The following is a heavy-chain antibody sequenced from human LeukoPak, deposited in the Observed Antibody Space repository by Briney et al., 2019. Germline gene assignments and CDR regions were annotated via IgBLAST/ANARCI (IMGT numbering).Heavy chain of an antibody. J-gene: IGHJ4*02. CDR1: GYTFTSYG. CDR3: ASDLGRYYGSRSYYNPLQDFGY. Sequence: ASVKVSCKASGYTFTSYGISWVRQAPGQGLEWMGWISAYNGNTNYAQKLQGRVTMTTDTSTSTAYMELRSLRSDDTAVYYCASDLGRYYGSRSYYNPLQDFGYWGQGTLVTVSS. D-gene: IGHD3-10*01. V-gene: IGHV1-18*01. CDR2: ISAYNGNT.